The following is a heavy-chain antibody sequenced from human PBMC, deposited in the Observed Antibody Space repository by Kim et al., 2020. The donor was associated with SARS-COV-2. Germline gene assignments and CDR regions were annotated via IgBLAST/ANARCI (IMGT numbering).Heavy chain of an antibody. CDR2: IKSKTDGGTT. J-gene: IGHJ4*02. CDR1: GFTFSNAW. V-gene: IGHV3-15*01. Sequence: GGSLRLSCAASGFTFSNAWMSWVRQAPGKGLEWVGRIKSKTDGGTTDYAAPVKGRFTISRDDSKNTLYLQMNSLKTEDTAVYYCTTDVYYDFWSGYYSPIFDYWGQGTWSPSPQ. CDR3: TTDVYYDFWSGYYSPIFDY. D-gene: IGHD3-3*01.